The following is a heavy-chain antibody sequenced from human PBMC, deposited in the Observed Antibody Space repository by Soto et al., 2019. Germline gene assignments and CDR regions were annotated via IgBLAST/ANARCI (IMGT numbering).Heavy chain of an antibody. Sequence: QVQLQQWGAGLLKPSETLSLTCAVYGGSFSGYYWSWIRQPPGKGLEWNGEINHSGSTNYNPSLKSRVTISVDTSKNQFSLKLSSVTAADTAVYYCARGGVYCSSTSCYEDDYWGQGTLVTVSS. J-gene: IGHJ4*02. D-gene: IGHD2-2*01. V-gene: IGHV4-34*01. CDR1: GGSFSGYY. CDR3: ARGGVYCSSTSCYEDDY. CDR2: INHSGST.